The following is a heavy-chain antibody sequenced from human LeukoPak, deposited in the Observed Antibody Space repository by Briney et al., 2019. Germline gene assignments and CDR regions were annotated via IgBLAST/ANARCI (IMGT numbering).Heavy chain of an antibody. CDR1: GFTFSSYG. Sequence: GGSLRLSCAASGFTFSSYGMHWVRQAPGKGLEWVAIISYDGSNKYYADSVKGRFTISRDNSKNTLYLQMNSLRAEDTAVYYCAKALYPSYLDGMDVWGQGTTVTVSS. CDR3: AKALYPSYLDGMDV. CDR2: ISYDGSNK. J-gene: IGHJ6*02. V-gene: IGHV3-30*18. D-gene: IGHD3-16*01.